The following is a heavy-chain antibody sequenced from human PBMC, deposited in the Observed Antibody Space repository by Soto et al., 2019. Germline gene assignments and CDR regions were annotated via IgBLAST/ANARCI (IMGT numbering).Heavy chain of an antibody. CDR2: INHSGST. J-gene: IGHJ6*02. D-gene: IGHD6-19*01. CDR1: GGSFSGYY. V-gene: IGHV4-34*01. Sequence: LETMSLTCAVCGGSFSGYYWSWIRQPPGKGLEWIGEINHSGSTNYNPSLKSRVTISVDTSKNQFSLKLSSVTAADTAVYYCARGLYSSGGWGYYYGMDVWGQGTTVTVSS. CDR3: ARGLYSSGGWGYYYGMDV.